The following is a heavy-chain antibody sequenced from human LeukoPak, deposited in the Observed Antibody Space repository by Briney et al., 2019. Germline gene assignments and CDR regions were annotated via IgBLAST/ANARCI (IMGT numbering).Heavy chain of an antibody. CDR2: IYYSGST. Sequence: SETLSLTCTVSGGSISSYYWSWIRQPPGKGLEWIGYIYYSGSTNYNPSLKSRVTISVDTSKNRFSLKLSSVTAADTAVYYCARTPGYSYGRAAIGAFDIWGQGTMVTVSS. V-gene: IGHV4-59*01. J-gene: IGHJ3*02. CDR1: GGSISSYY. D-gene: IGHD5-18*01. CDR3: ARTPGYSYGRAAIGAFDI.